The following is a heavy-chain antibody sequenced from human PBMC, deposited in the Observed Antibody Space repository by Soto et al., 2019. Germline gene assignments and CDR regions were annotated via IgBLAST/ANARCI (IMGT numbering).Heavy chain of an antibody. CDR1: GFTFRNYA. D-gene: IGHD5-18*01. V-gene: IGHV3-23*01. CDR3: AKGGYTSYYDY. J-gene: IGHJ4*02. Sequence: EVQLLESGGGLVQPGGSLRLSCAASGFTFRNYAMTWVRQAPGKGLEWVSTIRASGDSTYYADSVKGRITISRDNSQNTVYLQMNPLEAEDTAVYFCAKGGYTSYYDYWGQGILVTV. CDR2: IRASGDST.